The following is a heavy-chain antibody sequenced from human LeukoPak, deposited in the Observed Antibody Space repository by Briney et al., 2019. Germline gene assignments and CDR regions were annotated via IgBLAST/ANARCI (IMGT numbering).Heavy chain of an antibody. J-gene: IGHJ3*02. V-gene: IGHV4-59*01. D-gene: IGHD2-15*01. CDR3: ARAGCGGGSCYQSRGAFDI. Sequence: SETLSLTCTVSGGSISNYYWNWIRQPPGKGLEWIGYIYYTGNTNYNPSLKSRVTISVDTSKNQFSLKLSSVTAADTAVYYCARAGCGGGSCYQSRGAFDIWGQGTMVTVSS. CDR1: GGSISNYY. CDR2: IYYTGNT.